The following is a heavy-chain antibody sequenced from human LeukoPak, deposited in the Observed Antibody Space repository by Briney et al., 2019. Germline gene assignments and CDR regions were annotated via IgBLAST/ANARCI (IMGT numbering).Heavy chain of an antibody. Sequence: PSETLSLTCTVSGDSIRSYYWSWIRQPPGKGLEWIGYIYYSGSTNYNPSLKSRVTISVDTSKNQFSLKLNSVTAADTAVYYCARGFSRSGTSTYWGQGTLVTVSS. CDR1: GDSIRSYY. CDR3: ARGFSRSGTSTY. J-gene: IGHJ4*02. D-gene: IGHD1-26*01. CDR2: IYYSGST. V-gene: IGHV4-59*08.